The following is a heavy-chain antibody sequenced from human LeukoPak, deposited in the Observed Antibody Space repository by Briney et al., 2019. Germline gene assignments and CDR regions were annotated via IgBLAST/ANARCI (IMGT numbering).Heavy chain of an antibody. CDR1: GGSISPYH. CDR2: IYYSGST. V-gene: IGHV4-59*08. Sequence: SETLSLTCTVSGGSISPYHGAWIRKPPGKGLEWTGYIYYSGSTNYNPSLNSRVTISVDTSKNQFSLRLSSVTAADTAIYYCARAVSGRFDYWGQGTLVTVSS. J-gene: IGHJ4*02. CDR3: ARAVSGRFDY. D-gene: IGHD6-19*01.